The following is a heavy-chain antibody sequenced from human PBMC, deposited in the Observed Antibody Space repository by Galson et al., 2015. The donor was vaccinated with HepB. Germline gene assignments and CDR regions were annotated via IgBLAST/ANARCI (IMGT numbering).Heavy chain of an antibody. CDR2: IYPGDSDT. J-gene: IGHJ2*01. CDR1: GYIFTNYW. Sequence: QSGAEVKEPGESLKISCKASGYIFTNYWIGWVRHMLGKGLEWLGRIYPGDSDTPSSPSFQGQVTISADKSIGTAYLQWNSLKASDTAIYYCARRGWGSSFWYFDLWGHGTLVTVSS. CDR3: ARRGWGSSFWYFDL. D-gene: IGHD7-27*01. V-gene: IGHV5-51*01.